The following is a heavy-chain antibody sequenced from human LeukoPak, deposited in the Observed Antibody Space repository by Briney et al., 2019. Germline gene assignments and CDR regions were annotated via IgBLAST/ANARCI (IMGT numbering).Heavy chain of an antibody. CDR3: AREEGGNYFDA. CDR1: GFTFSSYE. V-gene: IGHV3-48*03. CDR2: IGSSGTTI. Sequence: PGGSLRLSCAASGFTFSSYEMNWVRQAPGMGLEWVSYIGSSGTTIYYADSVKGRFTISRDNAKNSLYLQMNSLRAEDTAVYYCAREEGGNYFDAWGQGTLVTVSS. D-gene: IGHD1-26*01. J-gene: IGHJ4*02.